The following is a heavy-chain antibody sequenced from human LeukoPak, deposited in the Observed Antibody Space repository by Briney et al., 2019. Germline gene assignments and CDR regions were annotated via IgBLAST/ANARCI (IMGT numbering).Heavy chain of an antibody. CDR1: GGSISSGGYY. Sequence: TPSQTLSLTCTVSGGSISSGGYYRSWIRQHPGKGLEWIGYIYYSGSTYYNPSLKSRVTISVDTSKNQFSLKLSSVTAADTAVYYCARAAIAAAGVVNWFDPWGQGTLVTVSS. J-gene: IGHJ5*02. D-gene: IGHD6-13*01. V-gene: IGHV4-31*03. CDR3: ARAAIAAAGVVNWFDP. CDR2: IYYSGST.